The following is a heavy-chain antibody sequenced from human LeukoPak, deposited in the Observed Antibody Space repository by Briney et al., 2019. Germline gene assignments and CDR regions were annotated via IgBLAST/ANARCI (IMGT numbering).Heavy chain of an antibody. V-gene: IGHV1-8*01. CDR1: GYTFTSYD. CDR2: MSPDSGNT. Sequence: ASVKVSCKASGYTFTSYDVNWVRQATGQGLEWMGWMSPDSGNTGYAQKFQGRVTMTRDMSTSTVYMELSSLRSEDTAVYYCARVGRHSSSWSFFDYWGQGTLVTVSS. J-gene: IGHJ4*02. CDR3: ARVGRHSSSWSFFDY. D-gene: IGHD6-13*01.